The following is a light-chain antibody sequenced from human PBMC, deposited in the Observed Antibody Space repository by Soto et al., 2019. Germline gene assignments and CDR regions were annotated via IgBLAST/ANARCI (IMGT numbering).Light chain of an antibody. V-gene: IGKV2-30*02. CDR3: TQGTLWPIT. J-gene: IGKJ5*01. CDR2: KVS. CDR1: HSLVHSDGIAY. Sequence: EVVLTQSPLSLPVTLGQPASISCRSNHSLVHSDGIAYFSWFQQRPGRSPRRLIYKVSNRDSGVPARFSGSGSGTDFALKISRVEAEDVGVYYCTQGTLWPITFGQGTLLE.